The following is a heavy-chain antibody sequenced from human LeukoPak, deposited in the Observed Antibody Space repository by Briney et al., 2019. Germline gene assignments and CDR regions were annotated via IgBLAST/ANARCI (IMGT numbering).Heavy chain of an antibody. J-gene: IGHJ4*02. V-gene: IGHV4-39*07. CDR1: GGPISSSSYY. CDR3: ARASLYGDYEYY. D-gene: IGHD4-17*01. CDR2: IYYSGST. Sequence: SETLSLTCTVSGGPISSSSYYWGWIRQPPGKGLEWIGSIYYSGSTYYNPSLKSRVTISVDTSKNQFSLKLSSVTAADTAVYYCARASLYGDYEYYWGQGTLVTVSS.